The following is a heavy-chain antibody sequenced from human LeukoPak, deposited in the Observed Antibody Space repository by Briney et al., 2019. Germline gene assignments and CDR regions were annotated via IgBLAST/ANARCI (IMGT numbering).Heavy chain of an antibody. J-gene: IGHJ4*02. CDR2: IYTSGST. CDR1: GDSISSGSYY. Sequence: SETLSLTCTVSGDSISSGSYYWSWIQQPAGKGLEWIGRIYTSGSTKYNPSLKSRVTISLDTSKNQFSLKVSSVTAADTAMYYCATTRWTSERGGFDYWGQGTLVTVSS. CDR3: ATTRWTSERGGFDY. D-gene: IGHD1-1*01. V-gene: IGHV4-61*02.